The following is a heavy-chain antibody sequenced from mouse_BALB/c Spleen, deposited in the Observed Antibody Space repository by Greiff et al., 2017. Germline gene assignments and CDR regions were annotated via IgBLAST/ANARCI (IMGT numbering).Heavy chain of an antibody. CDR1: GYSITSDYA. CDR2: ISYSGST. V-gene: IGHV3-2*02. Sequence: VQLKESGPGLVKPSQSLSLTCTVTGYSITSDYAWNWIRQFPGNKLEWMGYISYSGSTSYNPSLKSRISITRDTSKNQFFLQLNSVTTEDTATYYCARLNSLLRLREAYWGQGTLVTVSA. J-gene: IGHJ3*01. CDR3: ARLNSLLRLREAY. D-gene: IGHD1-2*01.